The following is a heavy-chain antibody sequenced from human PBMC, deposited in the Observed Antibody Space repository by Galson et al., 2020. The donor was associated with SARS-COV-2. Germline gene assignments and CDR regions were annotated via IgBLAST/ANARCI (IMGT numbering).Heavy chain of an antibody. CDR3: ARAARIYYDFWSGYSDDAVDI. Sequence: SSSSRYIYYADSVKGRFTISRDNAKNSLYLQMNSLRAEDTAVYYCARAARIYYDFWSGYSDDAVDIWGQGTMVTVSS. D-gene: IGHD3-3*01. J-gene: IGHJ3*02. CDR2: SSSSRYI. V-gene: IGHV3-21*01.